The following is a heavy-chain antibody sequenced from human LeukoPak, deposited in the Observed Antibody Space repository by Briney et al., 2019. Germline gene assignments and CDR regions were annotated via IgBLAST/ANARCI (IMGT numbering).Heavy chain of an antibody. CDR3: ARPGRYYDSNGCSFSYYFDS. Sequence: PGGSLRLSCAAPGFTFSNYAMRWVRQPPGEGVEGVSSISSSSGYIYNGDTVKRRFTISRDNAKNTLYLQMNSLRAEDTAVLYCARPGRYYDSNGCSFSYYFDSWGQGTLVTVSS. CDR1: GFTFSNYA. V-gene: IGHV3-21*01. J-gene: IGHJ4*02. CDR2: ISSSSGYI. D-gene: IGHD3-22*01.